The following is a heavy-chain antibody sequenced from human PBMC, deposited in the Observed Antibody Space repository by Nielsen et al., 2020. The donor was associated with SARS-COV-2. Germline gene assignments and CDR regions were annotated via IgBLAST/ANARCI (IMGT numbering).Heavy chain of an antibody. Sequence: GESLKISCAASGFTFSNAWMSWVRQAPGKGLEWVGRIKSKTDGGTTDYAAPVKGRFTISRDDSKNTLYLQMNSLNTEDTAVYYCTTDRYYDYVWGSYRFPDYWGQGTLVTVSS. CDR2: IKSKTDGGTT. V-gene: IGHV3-15*01. D-gene: IGHD3-16*02. CDR3: TTDRYYDYVWGSYRFPDY. J-gene: IGHJ4*02. CDR1: GFTFSNAW.